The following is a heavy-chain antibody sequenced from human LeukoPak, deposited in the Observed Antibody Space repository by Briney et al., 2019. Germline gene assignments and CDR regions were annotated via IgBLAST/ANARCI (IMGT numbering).Heavy chain of an antibody. V-gene: IGHV3-30*18. D-gene: IGHD3-9*01. CDR1: GFTFSSYG. Sequence: QHGGSLRLSCAASGFTFSSYGMHWVRQAPGKGLEWVAVISYDGSNKYYADSVKGRFTISRDNSKNTLYLQMNSLRAEDTAVYYCAKDQYDDILTGYWNGMDVWGKGTTVTVSS. CDR2: ISYDGSNK. J-gene: IGHJ6*04. CDR3: AKDQYDDILTGYWNGMDV.